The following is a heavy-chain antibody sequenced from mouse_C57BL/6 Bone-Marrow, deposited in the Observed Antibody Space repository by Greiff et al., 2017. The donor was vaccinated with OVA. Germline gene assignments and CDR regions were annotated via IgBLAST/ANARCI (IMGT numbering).Heavy chain of an antibody. CDR1: GFTFSSYT. J-gene: IGHJ3*01. CDR2: ISGGGGNT. Sequence: EVQLVESGGGLVKPGGSLKLSCAASGFTFSSYTMSWVRQTPEQRLEWVATISGGGGNTYYPDSVKGRVTISRDNAKNTMYMQMSSLRSEDTALDYCARESYGSGAWFAYWGQGTLVTVSA. V-gene: IGHV5-9*01. CDR3: ARESYGSGAWFAY. D-gene: IGHD1-1*01.